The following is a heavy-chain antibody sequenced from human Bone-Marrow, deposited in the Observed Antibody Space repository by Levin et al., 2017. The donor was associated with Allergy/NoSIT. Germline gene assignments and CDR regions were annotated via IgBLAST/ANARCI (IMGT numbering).Heavy chain of an antibody. Sequence: GESLKISCKASGYTFTSYDINWVRQATGQGLEWMGWMNPNSGNTGYAQKFQGRVTMTRNTSISTAYMELSSLRSEDTAVYYCARGLSTYYDFWSGYYSVPHFDYWGQGTLVTVSS. CDR2: MNPNSGNT. CDR1: GYTFTSYD. D-gene: IGHD3-3*01. CDR3: ARGLSTYYDFWSGYYSVPHFDY. J-gene: IGHJ4*02. V-gene: IGHV1-8*01.